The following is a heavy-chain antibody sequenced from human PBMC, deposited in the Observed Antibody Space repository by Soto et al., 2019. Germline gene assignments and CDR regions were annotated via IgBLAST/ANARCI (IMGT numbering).Heavy chain of an antibody. CDR3: ARGSPTTTPFDY. J-gene: IGHJ4*02. CDR2: INPNNGGT. CDR1: GYTFTSYD. D-gene: IGHD1-1*01. Sequence: ASVKVSCKASGYTFTSYDMHWVRQAPGQGLEWMGWINPNNGGTSYAQKFEGWVTMTRDTSISTAYMEVRRLTSDDTAVYYCARGSPTTTPFDYWGQGTLVTVSS. V-gene: IGHV1-2*04.